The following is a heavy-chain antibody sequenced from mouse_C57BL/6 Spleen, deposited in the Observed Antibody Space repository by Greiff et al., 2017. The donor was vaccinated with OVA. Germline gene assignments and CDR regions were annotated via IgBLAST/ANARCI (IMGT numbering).Heavy chain of an antibody. CDR3: ARWDYDWYFDD. J-gene: IGHJ1*03. CDR1: GYTFTDYY. V-gene: IGHV1-76*01. Sequence: VQGVESGAELVRPGASVKLSCKASGYTFTDYYINWVKQRPGQGLEWIARIYPGSGNTYYNEKFKGKATLTAEKSSSTAYMQLSSLTSEDSAVDFCARWDYDWYFDDWGKGTTVTVSS. CDR2: IYPGSGNT. D-gene: IGHD2-4*01.